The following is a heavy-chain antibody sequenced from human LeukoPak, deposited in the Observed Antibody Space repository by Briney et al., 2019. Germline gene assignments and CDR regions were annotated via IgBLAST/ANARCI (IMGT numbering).Heavy chain of an antibody. CDR2: IIPILGIA. Sequence: SVKVSCKASGGTFSSYTISWVRQAPGQGLEWMGRIIPILGIANYAQKFQGRVTITADKSTSTAYMELSSLRSEDTAVYYCARGIPYYYDSSGYPNYPYYFDYWGQGTLVTVSS. D-gene: IGHD3-22*01. V-gene: IGHV1-69*02. J-gene: IGHJ4*02. CDR3: ARGIPYYYDSSGYPNYPYYFDY. CDR1: GGTFSSYT.